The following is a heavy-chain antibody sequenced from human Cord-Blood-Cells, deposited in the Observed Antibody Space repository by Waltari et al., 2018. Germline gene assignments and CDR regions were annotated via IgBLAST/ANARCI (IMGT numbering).Heavy chain of an antibody. J-gene: IGHJ4*02. CDR1: GGSISSSSYY. CDR3: ARHLDRAAAGIDY. CDR2: IYYSGST. D-gene: IGHD6-13*01. V-gene: IGHV4-39*01. Sequence: QLQLQESGPGLVKPSETLSLTCTVSGGSISSSSYYWGWIRQPPGKGLEWIGSIYYSGSTYYHPSLKSRVTISVATSKNQFSLKLSSVTAADTAVYYCARHLDRAAAGIDYWGQGTLVTVSS.